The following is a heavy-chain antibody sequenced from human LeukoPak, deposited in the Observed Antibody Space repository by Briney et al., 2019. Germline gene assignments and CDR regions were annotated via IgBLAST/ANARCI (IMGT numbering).Heavy chain of an antibody. CDR1: GGSIRTYY. J-gene: IGHJ6*02. Sequence: SETLSLTCTVSGGSIRTYYWSRIRQPPGKGLEWIGYIYDSGITNYNPSLESRVTISVDTSKNQFSLNLSSVTAADTAMYYCARATNVGYFYYYGMDVWGQGTTVTVSS. V-gene: IGHV4-59*01. CDR2: IYDSGIT. CDR3: ARATNVGYFYYYGMDV. D-gene: IGHD1-14*01.